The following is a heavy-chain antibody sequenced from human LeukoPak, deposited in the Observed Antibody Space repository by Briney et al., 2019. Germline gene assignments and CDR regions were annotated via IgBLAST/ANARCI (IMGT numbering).Heavy chain of an antibody. CDR1: GGSISSGIYD. CDR3: ARETMDCSSTNCYTFSSGWYHWFDP. D-gene: IGHD2-2*02. CDR2: IYYSGST. Sequence: SETLSLTCTVSGGSISSGIYDWAWIRQPPGKGLEWFGSIYYSGSTYYNPSLKTRVTISKDTSKNLFSLTLSSVTAADTAVYHCARETMDCSSTNCYTFSSGWYHWFDPWGEGTLVTVSS. J-gene: IGHJ5*02. V-gene: IGHV4-39*07.